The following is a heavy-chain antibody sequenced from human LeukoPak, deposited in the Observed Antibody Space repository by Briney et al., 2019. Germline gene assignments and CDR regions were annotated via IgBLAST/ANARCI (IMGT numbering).Heavy chain of an antibody. D-gene: IGHD3-10*01. V-gene: IGHV4-38-2*02. CDR2: INHSGST. CDR3: ARESGSGFGESTGNWFDP. CDR1: GYSISSGYY. J-gene: IGHJ5*02. Sequence: SETLSLTCTVSGYSISSGYYWGWIRQPPGKGLEWIGEINHSGSTNYNPSLKSRVTISVDTSKNQFSLKLSSVTAADTAVYYCARESGSGFGESTGNWFDPWGQGTLVTVSS.